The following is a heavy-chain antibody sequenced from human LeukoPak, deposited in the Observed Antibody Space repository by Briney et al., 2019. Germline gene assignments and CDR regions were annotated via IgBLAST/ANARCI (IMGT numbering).Heavy chain of an antibody. Sequence: ASVKVSCKASGYTFTSYGISWVRQAPGQGLEWMGWISAYNGNTNYAQKLQGRVTMTTDTSTSTAYMELRSLRSDDTAVYYCARGLGYCSSTCYYYMDVWGKGTTVTVSS. D-gene: IGHD2-2*01. CDR2: ISAYNGNT. V-gene: IGHV1-18*01. CDR3: ARGLGYCSSTCYYYMDV. J-gene: IGHJ6*03. CDR1: GYTFTSYG.